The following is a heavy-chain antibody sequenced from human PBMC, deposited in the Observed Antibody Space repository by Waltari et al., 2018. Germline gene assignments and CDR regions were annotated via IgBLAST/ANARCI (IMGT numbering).Heavy chain of an antibody. J-gene: IGHJ4*02. CDR1: GFTFGSYW. Sequence: EVQLVESGGGLVQPGGSLRLSCAASGFTFGSYWMHWVRQAPGKGLVWVARVTMYGSSTTSADSVKGRFTISRDNARNTLYLQMNSLRAEDTAVYYCARDGHGTVDFDLWGQGTVVTVSS. V-gene: IGHV3-74*01. CDR2: VTMYGSST. CDR3: ARDGHGTVDFDL.